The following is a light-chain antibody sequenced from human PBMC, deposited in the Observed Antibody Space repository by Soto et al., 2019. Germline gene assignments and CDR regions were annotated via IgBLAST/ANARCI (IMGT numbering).Light chain of an antibody. CDR3: CSYAGSDV. CDR1: SSDVGGYNY. J-gene: IGLJ1*01. V-gene: IGLV2-11*01. CDR2: DVS. Sequence: QSVLTQPRSVSGSPGQSVTISCTGTSSDVGGYNYVSWYQQHPGKAPKLMIYDVSKRPSGVPDRFSGSKSGNTASLTISGVQAEDEADYCCCSYAGSDVFGTGTKLTVL.